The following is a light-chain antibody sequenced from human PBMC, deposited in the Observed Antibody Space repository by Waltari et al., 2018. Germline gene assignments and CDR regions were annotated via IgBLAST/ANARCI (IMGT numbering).Light chain of an antibody. CDR3: CSYAPSSTVWV. CDR2: EGS. J-gene: IGLJ3*02. CDR1: SSDVGSYNL. Sequence: QSALTQPASVSGSPGQSITISCTGTSSDVGSYNLVSWYQQHPGKAPQLVIYEGSKRPPGVSNRFSGSKSGNPASLTISGLQADDEADYYCCSYAPSSTVWVFGGGTKLTVL. V-gene: IGLV2-23*01.